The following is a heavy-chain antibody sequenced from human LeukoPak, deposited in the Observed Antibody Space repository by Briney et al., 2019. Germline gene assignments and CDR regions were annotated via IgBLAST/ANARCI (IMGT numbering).Heavy chain of an antibody. CDR1: GGSFSGYY. V-gene: IGHV4-34*01. J-gene: IGHJ5*02. CDR2: INHSGST. Sequence: SETLSLTCAVYGGSFSGYYWRWIRQPPGKGLEWIGEINHSGSTNYNPSLKSRVTISVDTSKNQFSLKLSSVTAADTVVYYCARGAVLRFLEWLLSQNNNWFDPWGQGTLVTVSS. CDR3: ARGAVLRFLEWLLSQNNNWFDP. D-gene: IGHD3-3*01.